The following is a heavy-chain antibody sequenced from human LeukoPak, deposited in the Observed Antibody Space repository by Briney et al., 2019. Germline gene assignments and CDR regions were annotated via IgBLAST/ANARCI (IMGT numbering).Heavy chain of an antibody. V-gene: IGHV3-30*04. CDR2: ISYDGSNK. CDR3: ARAYSSGWLEVDY. J-gene: IGHJ4*02. Sequence: GGSLRLSCAASGFTFSSYAMHWVRQAPGKGLEWVAVISYDGSNKYYADSVKGRFTISRDNSKNTLYLQMNSLRAEDTAVYYCARAYSSGWLEVDYWGQGTLVTVSS. D-gene: IGHD6-19*01. CDR1: GFTFSSYA.